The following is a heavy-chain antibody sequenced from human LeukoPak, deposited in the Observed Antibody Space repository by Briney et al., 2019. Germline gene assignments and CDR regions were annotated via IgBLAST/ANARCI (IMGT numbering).Heavy chain of an antibody. CDR1: GYTFTGYY. J-gene: IGHJ6*04. CDR3: ARDESIFERIYYYGMDV. D-gene: IGHD3-3*01. V-gene: IGHV1-2*02. CDR2: INPNSGGT. Sequence: ASVKVSCKASGYTFTGYYMHWVRQAPGQGLEWMGWINPNSGGTNYAQKFQGRVTMTRDTSISTAYMELSRLRSDDTAVYYCARDESIFERIYYYGMDVWGERTTVTVSS.